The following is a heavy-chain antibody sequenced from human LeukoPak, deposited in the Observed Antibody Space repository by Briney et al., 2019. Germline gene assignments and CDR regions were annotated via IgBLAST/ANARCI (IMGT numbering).Heavy chain of an antibody. J-gene: IGHJ6*03. CDR1: GFTFTSSA. D-gene: IGHD3-3*01. CDR3: AADPSSFHYDFWSGYGYYMDV. V-gene: IGHV1-58*01. Sequence: ASVKVSCKASGFTFTSSAVQWVRQARGQRLEWIGWIVVGSGNTNYAQKFQERVTITRDMSTSTAYMELSSLRSEDTAVYYCAADPSSFHYDFWSGYGYYMDVWGKGTTVTVSS. CDR2: IVVGSGNT.